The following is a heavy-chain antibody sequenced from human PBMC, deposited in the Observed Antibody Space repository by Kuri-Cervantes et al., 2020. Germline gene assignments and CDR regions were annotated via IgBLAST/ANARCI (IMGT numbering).Heavy chain of an antibody. J-gene: IGHJ4*02. Sequence: GGSLRLSCAASGFTFDDYAMHWVRQAPGKGLEWVSGISWNSGSIGYADSVKGRFTISRDDSQNTLYLQMDSLSAEDTAVYYCARDLHGLWAIDHWGQGTLVTVSS. D-gene: IGHD5-12*01. CDR3: ARDLHGLWAIDH. V-gene: IGHV3-9*01. CDR2: ISWNSGSI. CDR1: GFTFDDYA.